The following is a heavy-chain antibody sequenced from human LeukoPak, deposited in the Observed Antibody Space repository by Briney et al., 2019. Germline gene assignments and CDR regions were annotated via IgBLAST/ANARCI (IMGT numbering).Heavy chain of an antibody. D-gene: IGHD1-26*01. CDR2: TSADESIK. Sequence: GSLRLSCTVSGFPFSDYVVHWVRQAPGKGLEWVAVTSADESIKSYSDSVRGRFTISRANFKNILYLQMDFLGLEHTAVYFCARDPFLGGPDFPDYWGRGTLVTVSS. V-gene: IGHV3-30*03. CDR1: GFPFSDYV. CDR3: ARDPFLGGPDFPDY. J-gene: IGHJ4*02.